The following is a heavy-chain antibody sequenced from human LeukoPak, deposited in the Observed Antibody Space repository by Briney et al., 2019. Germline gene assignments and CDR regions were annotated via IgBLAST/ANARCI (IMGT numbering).Heavy chain of an antibody. J-gene: IGHJ4*02. CDR2: IKTDGSQI. Sequence: GGSLRLSCVASGFTFSSYWMTWVRQAPGKGLEWVANIKTDGSQIYYVDSVKGRFTISRDNAKNSLYLQMNSLRAEDTAVYYCAREGAVAGTYFDYWGQGTLVTVSS. CDR1: GFTFSSYW. V-gene: IGHV3-7*01. CDR3: AREGAVAGTYFDY. D-gene: IGHD6-19*01.